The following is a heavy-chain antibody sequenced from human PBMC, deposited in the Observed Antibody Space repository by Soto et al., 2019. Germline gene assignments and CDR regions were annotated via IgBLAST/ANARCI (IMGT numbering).Heavy chain of an antibody. V-gene: IGHV4-4*02. CDR2: IYHSGST. CDR3: ARVGSDDFWSGSFNWFDP. CDR1: GGSISSSNW. Sequence: LSLTCAVSGGSISSSNWWSWVRQPPGKGLEWIGEIYHSGSTNYNPSLKSRVTISVDKSKNQFSLKLSSVTAADTAVYYCARVGSDDFWSGSFNWFDPWGQGTLVTVSS. D-gene: IGHD3-3*01. J-gene: IGHJ5*02.